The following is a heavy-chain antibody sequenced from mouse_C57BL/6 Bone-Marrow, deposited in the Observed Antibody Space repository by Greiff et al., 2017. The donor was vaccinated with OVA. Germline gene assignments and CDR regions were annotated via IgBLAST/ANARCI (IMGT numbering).Heavy chain of an antibody. CDR1: GISITTGNYR. Sequence: EVKLVESGPGLVKPSQTVFLTCTVTGISITTGNYRWSWIRPFPGNKLEWIGYIYYSGTITYNPSLTSRTTITRDTPKNQFFLEMNSLTAEDTATYYCARDAGTYYYAMDYWGQGTSVTVSS. V-gene: IGHV3-5*01. CDR2: IYYSGTI. CDR3: ARDAGTYYYAMDY. J-gene: IGHJ4*01. D-gene: IGHD4-1*01.